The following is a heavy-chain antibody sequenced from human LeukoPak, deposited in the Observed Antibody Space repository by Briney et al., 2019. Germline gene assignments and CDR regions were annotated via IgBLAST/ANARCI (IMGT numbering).Heavy chain of an antibody. CDR3: ARSRGLTSRNWYFDL. CDR2: IYTSGST. CDR1: GGSISSGSYY. V-gene: IGHV4-61*02. J-gene: IGHJ2*01. D-gene: IGHD1-14*01. Sequence: SETLSLTCTVSGGSISSGSYYWSWIRQPAGKGLEWIGRIYTSGSTNYNPSLKSRVTISVGTSKNQFSLKLSSVTAADTAVYYCARSRGLTSRNWYFDLWGRGTLVTVSS.